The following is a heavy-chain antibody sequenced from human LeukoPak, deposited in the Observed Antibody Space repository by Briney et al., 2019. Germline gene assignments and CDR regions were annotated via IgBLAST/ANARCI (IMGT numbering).Heavy chain of an antibody. Sequence: GGSLRLSCAASGFTFSSSAMSWVRQAPGKGLEWVSPVSGSGATTYYADSVKGRFTISRDNSKNTLYLQVNSLRAEDTAVYYCAKDGECSSTSCSLDYWGQGTLVTVSS. CDR2: VSGSGATT. J-gene: IGHJ4*02. CDR3: AKDGECSSTSCSLDY. V-gene: IGHV3-23*01. D-gene: IGHD2-2*01. CDR1: GFTFSSSA.